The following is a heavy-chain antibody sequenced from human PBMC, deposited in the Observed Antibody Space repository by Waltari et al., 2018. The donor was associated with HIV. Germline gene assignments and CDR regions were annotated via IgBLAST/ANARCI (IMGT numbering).Heavy chain of an antibody. D-gene: IGHD3-10*01. CDR1: GGSISNGGYY. CDR3: ARDRDGSGALDY. V-gene: IGHV4-31*01. J-gene: IGHJ4*02. CDR2: IYDSWRT. Sequence: QVQLQESGPGLVKPSQTLSLTCTVPGGSISNGGYYWSWIRQHPGKGLQWSVYIYDSWRTYNNPSRRSLVTLSVDASKNQCALKVKSVTAADAAMYYCARDRDGSGALDYWGQGNLVTVSA.